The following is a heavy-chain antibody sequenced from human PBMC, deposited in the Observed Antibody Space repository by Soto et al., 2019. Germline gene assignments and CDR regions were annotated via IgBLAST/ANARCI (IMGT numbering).Heavy chain of an antibody. V-gene: IGHV4-38-2*01. D-gene: IGHD3-10*01. CDR1: GYSITSSSF. J-gene: IGHJ4*02. CDR3: ARPCPNFGAVDS. CDR2: IHLGGTT. Sequence: QVQLQESGPGLVKPSETLSLTCAVSGYSITSSSFWGWIRQPPGKGLEWIGSIHLGGTTYYDSSLKSRVTISVDTSRNEFSLKLSSVTAADTAVYYCARPCPNFGAVDSWGQGALVTVST.